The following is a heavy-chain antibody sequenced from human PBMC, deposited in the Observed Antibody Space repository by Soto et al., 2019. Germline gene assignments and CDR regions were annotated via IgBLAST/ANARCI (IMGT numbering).Heavy chain of an antibody. CDR3: ARQGFGALHGLVDG. CDR1: GGSISNYY. CDR2: VHDSWGS. Sequence: LSLTCTVSGGSISNYYWSWFRQTPGKGLEWIGYVHDSWGSNYNPSLKSRVAISLDTSKSQFSLKLTSVTATDTAVYYCARQGFGALHGLVDGWGQGNTVTVSS. D-gene: IGHD3-10*01. J-gene: IGHJ6*02. V-gene: IGHV4-59*08.